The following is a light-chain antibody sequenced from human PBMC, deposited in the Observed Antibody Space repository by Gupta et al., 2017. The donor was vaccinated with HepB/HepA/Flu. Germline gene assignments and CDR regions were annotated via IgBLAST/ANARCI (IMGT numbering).Light chain of an antibody. CDR1: QNIRSN. V-gene: IGKV3-15*01. CDR2: DVS. J-gene: IGKJ1*01. CDR3: QQDDTWPMT. Sequence: IVMTQSPATLSVSPGERVTLSCRASQNIRSNLAWCQQKPGQAPRLLIYDVSNRATGIPARFSGSGSGTEFTLTISSLQSEDFAVYYCQQDDTWPMTFGQGTKVESK.